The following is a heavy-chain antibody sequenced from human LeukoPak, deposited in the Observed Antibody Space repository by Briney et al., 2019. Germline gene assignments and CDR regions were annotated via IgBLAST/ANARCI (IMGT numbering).Heavy chain of an antibody. V-gene: IGHV4-34*01. Sequence: PSETLSLTCAVYGGSFSGDYWSWIRQPPGKGLEWIGEINHSGSTNYNTSLKRRATTSVDTSKNQFCVKLSCLTAADPAVYYGAGGPSVRSSCHCGDIVVVVAAPDFDLWARGTRVTVSS. J-gene: IGHJ2*01. CDR1: GGSFSGDY. CDR2: INHSGST. CDR3: AGGPSVRSSCHCGDIVVVVAAPDFDL. D-gene: IGHD2-15*01.